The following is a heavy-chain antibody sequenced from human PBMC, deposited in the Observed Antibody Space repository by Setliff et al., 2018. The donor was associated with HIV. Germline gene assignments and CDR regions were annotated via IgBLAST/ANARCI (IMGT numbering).Heavy chain of an antibody. J-gene: IGHJ4*02. CDR1: GGSIRSNDYY. CDR3: AREIYGGNSRPFDY. Sequence: SETLSLTCTVSGGSIRSNDYYWTWTRQHPGKGLEWIGYIYYSGSTFYNPSLKSRLTISVDTSKNQFSLKLRSVTAADTAVYYCAREIYGGNSRPFDYWGQGTLVTVSS. V-gene: IGHV4-31*03. D-gene: IGHD4-17*01. CDR2: IYYSGST.